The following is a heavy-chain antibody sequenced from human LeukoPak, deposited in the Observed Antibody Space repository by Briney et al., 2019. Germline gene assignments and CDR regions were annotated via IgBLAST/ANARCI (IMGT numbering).Heavy chain of an antibody. V-gene: IGHV3-66*01. CDR1: GFTVSSNS. Sequence: QSGGSLRLSCAASGFTVSSNSMSWVRQAPGKGLEWVSIIYSGGSTYNADSVKGRFTISRGNSKNTLYLQMNSLRAEDTAVYYCAREGTVRGQGTLVTVSS. D-gene: IGHD4-11*01. CDR2: IYSGGST. J-gene: IGHJ4*02. CDR3: AREGTV.